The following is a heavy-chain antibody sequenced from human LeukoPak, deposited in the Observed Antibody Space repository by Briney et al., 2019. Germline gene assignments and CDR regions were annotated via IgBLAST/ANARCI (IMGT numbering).Heavy chain of an antibody. D-gene: IGHD1-26*01. Sequence: PGGSLRLSCAASGFTFGNYAMSWVRQAPGKGLEWVSYISSSKSSYINYADSVKGRFTISRDNAKNSLYLQMDSLRVEDAAMYYCAREEVGGATYYGRGIDYWGQGTLVTVSS. V-gene: IGHV3-21*05. J-gene: IGHJ4*02. CDR1: GFTFGNYA. CDR2: ISSSKSSYI. CDR3: AREEVGGATYYGRGIDY.